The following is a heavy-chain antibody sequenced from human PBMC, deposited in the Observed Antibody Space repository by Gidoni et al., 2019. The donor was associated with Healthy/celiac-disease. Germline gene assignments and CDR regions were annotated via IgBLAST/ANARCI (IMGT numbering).Heavy chain of an antibody. CDR1: GFTFRSYW. V-gene: IGHV3-7*01. J-gene: IGHJ4*02. Sequence: EVQLVESGGGLVQPGGSLRLSCAASGFTFRSYWMSWVRQAPGKGLEWGANIKQDGSEKYYVDSVKGRFTISRDNAKNSLYLQMNSLRAEDTAVYYCARIAEYYYDFWSGYYSYFDYWGQGTLVTVSS. CDR2: IKQDGSEK. D-gene: IGHD3-3*01. CDR3: ARIAEYYYDFWSGYYSYFDY.